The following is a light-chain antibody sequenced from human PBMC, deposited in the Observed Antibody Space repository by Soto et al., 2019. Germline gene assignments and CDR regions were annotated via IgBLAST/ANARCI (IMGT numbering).Light chain of an antibody. CDR2: DAS. V-gene: IGKV3-20*01. CDR3: QQYGSSPLT. J-gene: IGKJ4*01. Sequence: EIVLTQSPGTLSLSPGERATLSCRASQSVRSNYLAWYQQKPGQAPRFLIYDASTRATGIPDRFSGSGSGTDFTLTISRLEPEDFAVYYYQQYGSSPLTFGGGTKVDIK. CDR1: QSVRSNY.